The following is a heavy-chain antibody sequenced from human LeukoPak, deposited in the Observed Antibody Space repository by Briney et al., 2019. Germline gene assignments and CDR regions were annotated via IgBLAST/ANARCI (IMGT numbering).Heavy chain of an antibody. Sequence: SGTLSLTCAVSGGSISSSNWGSWVRQPPGKGLEWIGEIYHSGSTNYNPSLKSRVTISVDKSKNQFSLKLSSVTAADTAVYYCAREVLYNPNGYDILTGSHDNWFDPWGQGTLVTVSS. CDR2: IYHSGST. CDR1: GGSISSSNW. CDR3: AREVLYNPNGYDILTGSHDNWFDP. J-gene: IGHJ5*02. D-gene: IGHD3-9*01. V-gene: IGHV4-4*02.